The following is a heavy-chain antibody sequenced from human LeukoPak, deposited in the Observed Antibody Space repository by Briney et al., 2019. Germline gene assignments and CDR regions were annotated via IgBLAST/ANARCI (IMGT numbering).Heavy chain of an antibody. CDR1: GGSFSGYY. CDR2: INHSGST. CDR3: ARDLGELWLNNWFDP. Sequence: SETLSLTCAVYGGSFSGYYWSLIRQPPGKGLEWIGEINHSGSTNYNPSLKSRVTISVDTSKNQFSLKLSSVTAADTAVYYCARDLGELWLNNWFDPWGQGTLVTVSS. J-gene: IGHJ5*02. D-gene: IGHD3-16*01. V-gene: IGHV4-34*01.